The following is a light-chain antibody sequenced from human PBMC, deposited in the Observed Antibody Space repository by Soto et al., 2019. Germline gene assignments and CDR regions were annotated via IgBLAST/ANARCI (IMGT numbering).Light chain of an antibody. CDR1: QGIRND. Sequence: DIQMTQSPSSLPAYVGDRVTITCRASQGIRNDLGWYQQKPGKVPKLLIYDGSSLESGVPSRFSGSGSGTEFTLTISSLQPDDFATYYCQQYNSYWTFGQGTKVDTK. CDR3: QQYNSYWT. J-gene: IGKJ1*01. V-gene: IGKV1-17*01. CDR2: DGS.